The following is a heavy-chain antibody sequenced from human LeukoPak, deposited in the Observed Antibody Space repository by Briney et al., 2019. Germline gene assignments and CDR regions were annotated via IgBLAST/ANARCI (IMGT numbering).Heavy chain of an antibody. D-gene: IGHD4-23*01. Sequence: GGSLRLSCAASGFTFSSYGMHWVRQAPGKGLEWVSAISGSGGSTYYADSVKGRFTISRDNSKNTLYLQMNSLRAEDTAVYYCAKDLDSVTKSPTYFDYWGQGTLVTVSS. CDR3: AKDLDSVTKSPTYFDY. CDR1: GFTFSSYG. J-gene: IGHJ4*02. CDR2: ISGSGGST. V-gene: IGHV3-23*01.